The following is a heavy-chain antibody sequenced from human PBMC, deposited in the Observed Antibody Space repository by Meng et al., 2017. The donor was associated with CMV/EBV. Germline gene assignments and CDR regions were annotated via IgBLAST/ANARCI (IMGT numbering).Heavy chain of an antibody. J-gene: IGHJ4*02. CDR2: IAHDGSAK. V-gene: IGHV3-30*02. CDR1: GFPFRSSA. Sequence: VESGGCVVRPGDSLRLACAASGFPFRSSAMHLVRQPPGKGLEWVSFIAHDGSAKTYTDSVKGRFTISRDDSENTVYLEMNSLRVEDTAVYYCAKDLYYSFDYWGQGTLVTVSS. CDR3: AKDLYYSFDY. D-gene: IGHD2-8*01.